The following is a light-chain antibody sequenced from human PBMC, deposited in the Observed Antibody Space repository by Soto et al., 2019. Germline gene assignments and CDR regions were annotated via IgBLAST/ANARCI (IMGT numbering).Light chain of an antibody. CDR2: DAS. J-gene: IGKJ3*01. V-gene: IGKV3-11*01. CDR1: QSVSSY. CDR3: QQRIKWPPRFT. Sequence: EIVLTQSPATLSLSPGERATLSCRASQSVSSYLAWYQQKPGQAPRLLIYDASNRATGIPARFSGSGSGTDFTLTISCLEPEDFAVYYCQQRIKWPPRFTFGPGTKVDIK.